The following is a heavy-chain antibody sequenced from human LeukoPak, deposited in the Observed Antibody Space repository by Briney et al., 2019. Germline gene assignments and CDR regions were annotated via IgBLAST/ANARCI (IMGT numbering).Heavy chain of an antibody. Sequence: GGSLRLSCAASGLTFSNAWMAWVRQAPGKGLEWVDRIKAKAHGGTIEYAAPVKGRFTISRDDSKNTLYLQMNSLKTEDTAVYYCTTDGVGVEGATYDNWGQGTLVSVSS. CDR1: GLTFSNAW. J-gene: IGHJ4*02. V-gene: IGHV3-15*01. CDR3: TTDGVGVEGATYDN. D-gene: IGHD1-26*01. CDR2: IKAKAHGGTI.